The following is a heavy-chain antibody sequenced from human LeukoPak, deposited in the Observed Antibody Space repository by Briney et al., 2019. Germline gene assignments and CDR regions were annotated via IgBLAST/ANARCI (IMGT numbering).Heavy chain of an antibody. V-gene: IGHV3-30*18. CDR3: AKECYYSRVAFDY. CDR2: ISYDGSNK. Sequence: PGGSLRLSCAASGFTFSSYGMHWVRQAPGKGLEWVAVISYDGSNKYYADSVKGRFTISRDNSKNTLYLQMNSLRAEDTAVYYCAKECYYSRVAFDYWGQGTLVTVSS. J-gene: IGHJ4*02. CDR1: GFTFSSYG. D-gene: IGHD1-26*01.